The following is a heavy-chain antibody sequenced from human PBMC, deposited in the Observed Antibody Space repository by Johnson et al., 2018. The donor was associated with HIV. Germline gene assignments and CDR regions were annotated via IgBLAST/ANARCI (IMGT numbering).Heavy chain of an antibody. CDR1: GFTFDDYG. V-gene: IGHV3-20*04. Sequence: VQLVESGGGVVRPGGSLRLSCAASGFTFDDYGMSWVRQAPGKGLEWVSGINWNGGSTGYADSVKGRFTISRDNAKNFLYLQMNSLRAEDTAVYYCARDMAQLELFAFDIWGHGTMVTVSS. D-gene: IGHD1-1*01. J-gene: IGHJ3*02. CDR3: ARDMAQLELFAFDI. CDR2: INWNGGST.